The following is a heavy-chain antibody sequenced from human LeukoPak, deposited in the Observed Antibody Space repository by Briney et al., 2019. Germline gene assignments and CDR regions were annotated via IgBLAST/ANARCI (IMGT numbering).Heavy chain of an antibody. CDR3: ARDPPSIESRLDY. V-gene: IGHV3-33*01. CDR1: GFTFSSYG. D-gene: IGHD2-2*01. CDR2: IWYDGSSK. Sequence: GGSLRLSCTVSGFTFSSYGMHWVRQAPGKGLEWVAVIWYDGSSKYYADSVKGRFTISRDNSKNTLYLQMNSLRAEDTAVYYCARDPPSIESRLDYWGQGTLVTVSS. J-gene: IGHJ4*02.